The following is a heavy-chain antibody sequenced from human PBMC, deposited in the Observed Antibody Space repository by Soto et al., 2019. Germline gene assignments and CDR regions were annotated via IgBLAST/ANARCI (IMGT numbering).Heavy chain of an antibody. J-gene: IGHJ5*02. CDR1: GFTFSAYY. D-gene: IGHD1-1*01. CDR2: ISGSGNSI. V-gene: IGHV3-11*01. Sequence: QVLLVESGGGLVKPGGSLRLSCAASGFTFSAYYMSWIRQAPGMGLEWVSYISGSGNSIYYADSVKGRFTISRDNAKNSLYLQMNSLRVEDTAVYYCATLSTQFDRWGQGNLVTASS. CDR3: ATLSTQFDR.